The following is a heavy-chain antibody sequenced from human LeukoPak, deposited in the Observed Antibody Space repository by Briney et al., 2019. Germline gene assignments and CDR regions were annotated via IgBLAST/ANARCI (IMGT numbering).Heavy chain of an antibody. CDR1: GFTFSTYG. CDR3: AEGQKLQPLHY. V-gene: IGHV3-30*02. D-gene: IGHD1-1*01. CDR2: IQYDGTDE. J-gene: IGHJ4*02. Sequence: PGGSLRLSCAASGFTFSTYGMHWVRQAPGKGLEWVAFIQYDGTDEHYADSVKGRFTISRDNSKNALFLQMNSLRGEDTAMYYCAEGQKLQPLHYWGQGTLVTVSS.